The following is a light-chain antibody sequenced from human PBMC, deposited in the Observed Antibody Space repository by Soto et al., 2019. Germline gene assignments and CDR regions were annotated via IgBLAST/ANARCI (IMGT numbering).Light chain of an antibody. CDR3: SSYTSSSPYV. Sequence: QSALTQPASVSGSPGQSITISCTGTSSDVGGYNYVSWYQQHSGKAPKLMIYDVSNRPSGVSNRFSGSKSGNTASLTISGLQAEDEAAYYCSSYTSSSPYVFGTGTKVTVL. CDR1: SSDVGGYNY. V-gene: IGLV2-14*01. CDR2: DVS. J-gene: IGLJ1*01.